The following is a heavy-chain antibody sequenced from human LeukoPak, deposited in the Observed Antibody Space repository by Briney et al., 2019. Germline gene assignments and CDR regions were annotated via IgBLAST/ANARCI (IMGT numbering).Heavy chain of an antibody. V-gene: IGHV1-24*01. CDR2: FDPEDGET. CDR1: GYTLTELS. D-gene: IGHD2-8*02. J-gene: IGHJ5*02. Sequence: ASVKVSCKVSGYTLTELSMHWVRQAPGKGLEWMGGFDPEDGETIYAQKFQGRVTMTEDTSTDTAYMELSSLRSEDTAVYHCATTTGAHNWFDPWGQGTLVTVSS. CDR3: ATTTGAHNWFDP.